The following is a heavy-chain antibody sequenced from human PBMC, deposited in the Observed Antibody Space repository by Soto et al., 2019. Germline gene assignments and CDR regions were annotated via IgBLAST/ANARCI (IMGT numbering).Heavy chain of an antibody. CDR3: ARALNNYPKLRYFDWPPGAFDI. Sequence: SETLSLTCTVSGDSISSTYCWSWIRQPPGKGLEWIGYICYSGTSSYSPSLKSRVTISVDTSKSQFSLELSSVTAADTAVYYCARALNNYPKLRYFDWPPGAFDIWGQGTMVTVSS. D-gene: IGHD3-9*01. J-gene: IGHJ3*02. V-gene: IGHV4-61*01. CDR2: ICYSGTS. CDR1: GDSISSTYC.